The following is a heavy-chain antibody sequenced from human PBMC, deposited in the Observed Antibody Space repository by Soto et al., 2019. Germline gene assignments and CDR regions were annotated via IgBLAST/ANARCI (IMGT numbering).Heavy chain of an antibody. CDR3: ARGQWIQLRPYYFDY. CDR2: IYYSGST. J-gene: IGHJ4*02. CDR1: GGSISRYY. V-gene: IGHV4-59*01. D-gene: IGHD5-18*01. Sequence: QVQLQESGPGLVKPSETLSLTCTVSGGSISRYYWSWIRQPPGKGLEWIGYIYYSGSTNYNPSLKSGVTISVDTSKNQFSLKLSSVTAADTAVYYCARGQWIQLRPYYFDYWGQGTLVTVSS.